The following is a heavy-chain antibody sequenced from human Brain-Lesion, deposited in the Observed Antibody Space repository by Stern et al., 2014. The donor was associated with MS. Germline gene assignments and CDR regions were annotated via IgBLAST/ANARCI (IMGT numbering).Heavy chain of an antibody. CDR1: GGSISSGGYY. J-gene: IGHJ5*02. Sequence: QVPLVQSGPGLVKPSQTLSLTCTVSGGSISSGGYYWSWIRQHPGKGLEWIGYIHYSGSTYYNSALKSRVTISRDTSKNQFSLNLNSVTAADTAVYYCARVGVYVQTGWFDPWGQGALVTVSS. V-gene: IGHV4-31*03. D-gene: IGHD2-8*01. CDR2: IHYSGST. CDR3: ARVGVYVQTGWFDP.